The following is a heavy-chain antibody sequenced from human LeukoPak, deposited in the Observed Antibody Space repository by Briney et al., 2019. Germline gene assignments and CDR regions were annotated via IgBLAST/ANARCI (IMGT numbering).Heavy chain of an antibody. Sequence: PSETLSLTCTVSGGSISSSSYYWSWIRQPAGKGLEWIGRIYATESTNYNPSLRSRVTMSVDTSKNQFSLNLSSVTAAATAVYSCPRRRGFGYSGSYYGHLAFDYWGQGTLVTVSS. J-gene: IGHJ4*02. V-gene: IGHV4-61*02. D-gene: IGHD1-26*01. CDR3: PRRRGFGYSGSYYGHLAFDY. CDR2: IYATEST. CDR1: GGSISSSSYY.